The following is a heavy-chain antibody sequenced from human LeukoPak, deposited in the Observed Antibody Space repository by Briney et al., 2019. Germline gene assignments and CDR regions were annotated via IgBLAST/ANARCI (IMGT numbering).Heavy chain of an antibody. D-gene: IGHD3-3*01. CDR1: GFTFSSYA. Sequence: GGSLRLSCAASGFTFSSYAMSWVRQAPGKGLEWVSAISGSGGSTYYADSVKGRFTISRDNSKNTLYLQMNSLRAEDTAVYYCAKCSSYYDFWSGYYQPIDYWGQGTLVTVSS. V-gene: IGHV3-23*01. CDR2: ISGSGGST. CDR3: AKCSSYYDFWSGYYQPIDY. J-gene: IGHJ4*02.